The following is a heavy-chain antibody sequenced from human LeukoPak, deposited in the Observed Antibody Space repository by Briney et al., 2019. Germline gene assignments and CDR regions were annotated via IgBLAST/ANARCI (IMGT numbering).Heavy chain of an antibody. Sequence: GGSLRLSCAASGFTFSDYYMSWIRQAPGKGLEWVSYISSSGRTIYYADSVKGRFTISRDNAKNSLYLQMNSLRAEDTAVYYCAREKRDSSGYYRGPRGYWGQGTLVTVSS. CDR2: ISSSGRTI. V-gene: IGHV3-11*01. CDR3: AREKRDSSGYYRGPRGY. D-gene: IGHD3-22*01. CDR1: GFTFSDYY. J-gene: IGHJ4*02.